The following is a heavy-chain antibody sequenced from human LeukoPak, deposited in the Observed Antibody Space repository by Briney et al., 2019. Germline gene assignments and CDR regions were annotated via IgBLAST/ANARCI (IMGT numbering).Heavy chain of an antibody. V-gene: IGHV1-8*01. CDR3: ARDSLGELLEPPYYYYGMDV. CDR1: GYTFTSYD. D-gene: IGHD3-10*01. J-gene: IGHJ6*04. Sequence: ASVKVSCKASGYTFTSYDINWVRQATGQGLEWMGWMNPNSGNTGYAQKFQGRVTMTRNTSISTAYMELSSLRSEDTAVYYCARDSLGELLEPPYYYYGMDVWGKGTTVTVSS. CDR2: MNPNSGNT.